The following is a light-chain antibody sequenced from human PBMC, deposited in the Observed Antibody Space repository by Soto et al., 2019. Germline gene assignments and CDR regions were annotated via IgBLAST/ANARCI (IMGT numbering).Light chain of an antibody. CDR3: AAWDDRLSGYG. J-gene: IGLJ1*01. CDR1: SSNIAKNY. CDR2: SDN. V-gene: IGLV1-47*02. Sequence: QSVLTQPPSTSGTPGQRVTISCSGDSSNIAKNYVYWYQQVPGMAPKLLIYSDNQRPSGVPDRFSGSKSGTSASLAISGLWSEDEADYYCAAWDDRLSGYGFGGGTKLTVL.